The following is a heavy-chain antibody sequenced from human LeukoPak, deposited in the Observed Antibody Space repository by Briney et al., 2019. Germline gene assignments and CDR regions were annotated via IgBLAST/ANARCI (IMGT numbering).Heavy chain of an antibody. CDR2: IYSGGST. CDR3: ATVGDSALRD. D-gene: IGHD2-21*02. J-gene: IGHJ4*02. V-gene: IGHV3-66*01. Sequence: PGGSLRLSCAASGFTVSSKYMSWVRQAPGMGLEWVSIIYSGGSTYYADSVKGRFTISRDNSKNTLYLQMNSLRAEDTAVYYCATVGDSALRDWGQGTLVTVSS. CDR1: GFTVSSKY.